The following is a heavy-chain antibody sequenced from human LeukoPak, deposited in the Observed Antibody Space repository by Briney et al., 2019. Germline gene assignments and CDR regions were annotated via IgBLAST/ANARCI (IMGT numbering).Heavy chain of an antibody. Sequence: GGSLRLSCAASGFTFSSHWVSWVRQAPGKRLQWVANINQDGGEKHYVDSVRGRFTISRDNTKNSLYLQMNSLRAEDTAVYYCARDLRQSLFQHWGQGTLVTVSS. V-gene: IGHV3-7*01. CDR1: GFTFSSHW. CDR3: ARDLRQSLFQH. D-gene: IGHD3-10*01. CDR2: INQDGGEK. J-gene: IGHJ1*01.